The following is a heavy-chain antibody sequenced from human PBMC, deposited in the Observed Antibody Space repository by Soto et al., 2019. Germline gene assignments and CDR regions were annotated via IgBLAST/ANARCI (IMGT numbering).Heavy chain of an antibody. J-gene: IGHJ6*02. CDR1: GGSISSGGYY. CDR2: IYYSGST. V-gene: IGHV4-31*03. Sequence: SETLSITCTVSGGSISSGGYYWSWIRQHPGKGMEWIGYIYYSGSTYYNQSLKKRVTISVDTSKNQFSLKLSSVTAADTSVYYCARDPHYDILTGFGMYVWAQGPRSPSP. D-gene: IGHD3-9*01. CDR3: ARDPHYDILTGFGMYV.